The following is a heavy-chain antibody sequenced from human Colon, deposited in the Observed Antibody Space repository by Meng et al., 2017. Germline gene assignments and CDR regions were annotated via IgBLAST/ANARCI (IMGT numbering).Heavy chain of an antibody. CDR3: SREWLVGDLRYFDL. D-gene: IGHD3-22*01. J-gene: IGHJ2*01. V-gene: IGHV1-2*06. CDR2: INPSSGGA. Sequence: QGHLWPAGAVVQRPWADVKVSLDPSADTFAGDYIHWVRQSPGPGLEWMERINPSSGGANYSQKFQCSDTMTRHTSISTAYMELSSLRSDHTAVYYCSREWLVGDLRYFDLWGHGTLVTVSS. CDR1: ADTFAGDY.